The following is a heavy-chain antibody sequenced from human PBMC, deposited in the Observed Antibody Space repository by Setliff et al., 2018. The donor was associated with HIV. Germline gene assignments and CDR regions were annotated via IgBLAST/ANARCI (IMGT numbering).Heavy chain of an antibody. D-gene: IGHD2-2*01. J-gene: IGHJ5*02. Sequence: GGSLRLSCAASGFTFSNYWMHWVRQAPGKGLVWVSRINPDGSATSYADSVKGRFTISRDNSKNTLYLQMNSLKTEDTAVYYCAQNGQRYQMLIASWGQGTLVTVSS. CDR2: INPDGSAT. CDR1: GFTFSNYW. V-gene: IGHV3-74*01. CDR3: AQNGQRYQMLIAS.